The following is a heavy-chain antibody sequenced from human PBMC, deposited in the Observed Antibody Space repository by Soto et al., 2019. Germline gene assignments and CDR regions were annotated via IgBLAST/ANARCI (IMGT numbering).Heavy chain of an antibody. D-gene: IGHD5-18*01. J-gene: IGHJ4*02. V-gene: IGHV1-18*01. CDR3: ARGGYINDVDY. Sequence: QVQLVQSGAEVKEPGASVKVSCKASGSTFTNYGFSWVRQALGQGLEWMGWVNAYTGDTNYAQQLQGRVTMTTDTSTSTAYMELRSLRSDDTAVYYCARGGYINDVDYWGQGTLVTVSS. CDR2: VNAYTGDT. CDR1: GSTFTNYG.